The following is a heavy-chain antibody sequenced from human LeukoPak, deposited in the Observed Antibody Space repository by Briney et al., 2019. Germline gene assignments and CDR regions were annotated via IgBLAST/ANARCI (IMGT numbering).Heavy chain of an antibody. J-gene: IGHJ5*02. Sequence: ASVTVSCKASGYTFTGYYMHWVRQAPGQGLEWMGWINPNSGGTNYAQKFQGRVTMTRDTSISTAYMELSRLRSDDTAVYYCARSAQLGSYNWFDPWGQGTLVTVSS. V-gene: IGHV1-2*02. CDR2: INPNSGGT. CDR1: GYTFTGYY. D-gene: IGHD6-13*01. CDR3: ARSAQLGSYNWFDP.